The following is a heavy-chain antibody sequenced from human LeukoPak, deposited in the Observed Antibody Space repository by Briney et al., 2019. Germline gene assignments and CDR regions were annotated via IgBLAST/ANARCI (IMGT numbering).Heavy chain of an antibody. Sequence: GASVKVSCKASGGTFSSYAISWVRQAPGQGLEWMGGIIPIFGTANYAQKFQGRVTITTDESTSTAYMELSSLRSEDTAVYYCASGTGDGGGWFDPWGQGTLVTVSS. J-gene: IGHJ5*02. V-gene: IGHV1-69*05. CDR3: ASGTGDGGGWFDP. D-gene: IGHD7-27*01. CDR1: GGTFSSYA. CDR2: IIPIFGTA.